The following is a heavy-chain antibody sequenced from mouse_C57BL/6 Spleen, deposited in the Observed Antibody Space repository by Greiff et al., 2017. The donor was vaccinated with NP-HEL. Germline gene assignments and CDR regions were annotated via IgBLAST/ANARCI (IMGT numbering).Heavy chain of an antibody. D-gene: IGHD1-1*01. CDR1: GYTFTDYN. Sequence: EVQRVESGPELVKPGASVKIPCKASGYTFTDYNMDWVKQSHGKSLEWIGDINPNNGGTIYNQKFKGKATLTVDKSSSTAYMELRSLTSEDTAVYYCARGLYYYGSSSVDYWGQGTTLTVSS. V-gene: IGHV1-18*01. J-gene: IGHJ2*01. CDR3: ARGLYYYGSSSVDY. CDR2: INPNNGGT.